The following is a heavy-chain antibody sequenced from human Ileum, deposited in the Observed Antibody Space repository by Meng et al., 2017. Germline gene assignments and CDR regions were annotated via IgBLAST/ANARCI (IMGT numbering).Heavy chain of an antibody. D-gene: IGHD4-17*01. CDR1: GFRFTSNA. V-gene: IGHV3-23*01. CDR3: AKDARNDYNDWVRGWFDP. CDR2: ISGSGGST. J-gene: IGHJ5*02. Sequence: GGSLRLSWPAPGFRFTSNAMTWVRQAPGKGLEWFSTISGSGGSTEYADSVKGRFTISRDNSKNTLYLQMNSLRAEDTAVYYCAKDARNDYNDWVRGWFDPWGQGTLVTVSS.